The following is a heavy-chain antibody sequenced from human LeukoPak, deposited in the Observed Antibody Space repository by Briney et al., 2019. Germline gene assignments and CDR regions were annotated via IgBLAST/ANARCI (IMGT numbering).Heavy chain of an antibody. V-gene: IGHV3-23*01. CDR2: ISGSGGSA. J-gene: IGHJ6*02. D-gene: IGHD2-2*01. CDR3: AKDRGLVPSADRSYSAMDV. CDR1: GFKFSNYA. Sequence: PGRSLRLSCTASGFKFSNYAMNWVRQTPGKGLQWVSSISGSGGSAYFADSVKGRFTMSRDNSKNTLSLQMNSLRVDDTAVYYCAKDRGLVPSADRSYSAMDVWGQGTTVTVSS.